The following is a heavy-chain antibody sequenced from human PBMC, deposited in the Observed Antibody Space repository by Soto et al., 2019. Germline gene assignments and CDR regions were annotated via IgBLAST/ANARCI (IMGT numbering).Heavy chain of an antibody. D-gene: IGHD2-15*01. CDR1: GGTFSSYT. Sequence: QVQLVQSGAEVKKPGSSVKVSYKASGGTFSSYTISWVRQAPGQGLEWMGRIIPILGIANYAQKFQGRVTITADKSTSTAYIELSSLRYEDTAVYYCARDRYCSGGSCYAPDYWGQGTLVTVSS. CDR2: IIPILGIA. V-gene: IGHV1-69*08. CDR3: ARDRYCSGGSCYAPDY. J-gene: IGHJ4*02.